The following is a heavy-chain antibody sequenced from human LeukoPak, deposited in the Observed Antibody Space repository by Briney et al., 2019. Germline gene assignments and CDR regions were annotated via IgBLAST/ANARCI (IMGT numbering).Heavy chain of an antibody. Sequence: GGSLRLSCAASGFSVSSNYMSWVRQAPGKGLEWVSVIYSGGSTYYADSVKGRFTISRDNSKNTLDLQMNSLRAEDTAVYYCARGHYGSGTYSLDYWGQGTLVTLSS. J-gene: IGHJ4*02. CDR1: GFSVSSNY. CDR2: IYSGGST. V-gene: IGHV3-53*01. CDR3: ARGHYGSGTYSLDY. D-gene: IGHD3-10*01.